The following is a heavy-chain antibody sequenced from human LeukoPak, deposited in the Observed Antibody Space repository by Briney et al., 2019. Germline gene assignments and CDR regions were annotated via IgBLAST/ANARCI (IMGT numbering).Heavy chain of an antibody. Sequence: GGSLRLSCAASGFTFSTACIHWVRQAPGKGLEWVGRIKSKTDGGTTDYTAPVKGRFTISRDDSKNTLYLQMNSLKTEDTAVYYCTTRSHDYSTLGGSAWGQGTLVTVSS. D-gene: IGHD4-11*01. CDR2: IKSKTDGGTT. V-gene: IGHV3-15*01. CDR1: GFTFSTAC. CDR3: TTRSHDYSTLGGSA. J-gene: IGHJ5*02.